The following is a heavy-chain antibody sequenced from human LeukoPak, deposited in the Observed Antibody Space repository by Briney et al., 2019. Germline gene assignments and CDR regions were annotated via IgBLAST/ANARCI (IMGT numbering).Heavy chain of an antibody. CDR1: GGSINNYF. J-gene: IGHJ4*02. CDR2: IYYSGGT. V-gene: IGHV4-59*08. Sequence: PSETLSLTCTVSGGSINNYFWSWLRQPPGKGLEWIAYIYYSGGTDYNPSLKSRVTISVDTSKNQFSLKLSSVTAADTAVYYCARSMDSGYDLLDFDYWGQGTLVTVSS. CDR3: ARSMDSGYDLLDFDY. D-gene: IGHD5-12*01.